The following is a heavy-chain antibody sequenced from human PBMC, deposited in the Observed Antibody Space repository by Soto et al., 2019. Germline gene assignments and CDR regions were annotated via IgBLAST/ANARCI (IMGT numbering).Heavy chain of an antibody. D-gene: IGHD2-15*01. J-gene: IGHJ3*02. CDR3: ARDRIGGSCYNGCGAFDI. V-gene: IGHV3-21*01. CDR2: ISSSSSYI. Sequence: EVQLVESGGGLVKPGGSLRLSCAASGFTFSSYSMNWVRQAPGKGLEWVSSISSSSSYIYYADSVKGRFTISRDNAKNSLYLQMNSLRAEDTAVYYCARDRIGGSCYNGCGAFDIWGQGTMVTVSS. CDR1: GFTFSSYS.